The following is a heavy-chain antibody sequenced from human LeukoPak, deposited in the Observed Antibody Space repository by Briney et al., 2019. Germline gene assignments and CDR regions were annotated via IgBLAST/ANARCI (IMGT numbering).Heavy chain of an antibody. V-gene: IGHV1-2*02. Sequence: ASVKVSCKASAYTLTGYYMHWVRQAPGQGLEGRGWINPNSGGTNYAQKFQGRVTMTRDTSIGTAYLELNRLRSDDTAVYYCATYDQWLPHGFDPWGQGTLVTVSS. CDR1: AYTLTGYY. CDR3: ATYDQWLPHGFDP. CDR2: INPNSGGT. D-gene: IGHD6-19*01. J-gene: IGHJ5*02.